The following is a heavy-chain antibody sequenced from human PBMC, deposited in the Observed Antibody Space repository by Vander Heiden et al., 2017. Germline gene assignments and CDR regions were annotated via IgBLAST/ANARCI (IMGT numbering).Heavy chain of an antibody. D-gene: IGHD6-13*01. CDR2: INHSGST. CDR1: GGSFSGYY. Sequence: QVQLQQWGAGLLKPSETLSLPCAVYGGSFSGYYWSWIRQPPGKGLEWIGEINHSGSTNYNPSLKSRVTISVDTSKNQFSLKLSSVTAADTAVYYCARGPEPGIAAAGTERDYYGMDVWGQGTTVTVSS. V-gene: IGHV4-34*01. CDR3: ARGPEPGIAAAGTERDYYGMDV. J-gene: IGHJ6*02.